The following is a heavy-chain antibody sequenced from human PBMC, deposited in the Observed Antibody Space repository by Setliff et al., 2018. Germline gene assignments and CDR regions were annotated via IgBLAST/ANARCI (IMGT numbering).Heavy chain of an antibody. CDR3: ARGGGGHIVVATFEFDI. CDR1: GFTFSKYW. CDR2: IYNDGSSP. V-gene: IGHV3-74*01. Sequence: GGSLRLSCGGYGFTFSKYWMYWVRQVPGKGLVWVSHIYNDGSSPTYADSVHGRFTVSKDNAKNSVYLDMSGLRAEDTALYYCARGGGGHIVVATFEFDIWGQGTKVTVSS. D-gene: IGHD2-21*01. J-gene: IGHJ3*02.